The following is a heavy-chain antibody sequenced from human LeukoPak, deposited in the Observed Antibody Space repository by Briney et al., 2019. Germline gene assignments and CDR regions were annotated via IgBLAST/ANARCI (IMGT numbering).Heavy chain of an antibody. J-gene: IGHJ4*02. CDR3: ARMNYVSSGWGAPFDY. CDR1: GFTFSSYS. D-gene: IGHD1-7*01. V-gene: IGHV3-21*01. CDR2: ISSSSSYI. Sequence: GGSLRLSCAASGFTFSSYSMNWVRQAPGKGLEWVSSISSSSSYIYYADSVRGRFTISRDNAKNSLYLQMNSLRAEDTAVYYCARMNYVSSGWGAPFDYWGQGTLVTVSS.